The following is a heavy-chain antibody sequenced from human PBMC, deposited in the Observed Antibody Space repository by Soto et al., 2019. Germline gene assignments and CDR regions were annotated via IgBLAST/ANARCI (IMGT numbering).Heavy chain of an antibody. Sequence: SETLSLTCTVSGGSISSYYWSWIRQPPGKGLEWIGYIYYSGSTNYNPSLKSRVTISVDTSKNQFSLKLSSVTAADTAVYYCARALLYSSSSERDYYYYYMDVWGKGTTVTVSS. CDR3: ARALLYSSSSERDYYYYYMDV. J-gene: IGHJ6*03. CDR1: GGSISSYY. D-gene: IGHD6-6*01. V-gene: IGHV4-59*01. CDR2: IYYSGST.